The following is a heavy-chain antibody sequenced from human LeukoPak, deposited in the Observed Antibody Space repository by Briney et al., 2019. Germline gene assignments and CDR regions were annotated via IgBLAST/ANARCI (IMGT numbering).Heavy chain of an antibody. CDR3: ARFPNYDAYVRDY. Sequence: PSDTLSLTCTVSGGSISDDYWSWIRQPPGKGLEWIGFIYDNGRTSYNPSLKSRVTISGDTSKKQFSLKLNSLTAADTAVYYCARFPNYDAYVRDYWGQGTLVTVSS. D-gene: IGHD4-17*01. V-gene: IGHV4-59*01. CDR2: IYDNGRT. J-gene: IGHJ4*02. CDR1: GGSISDDY.